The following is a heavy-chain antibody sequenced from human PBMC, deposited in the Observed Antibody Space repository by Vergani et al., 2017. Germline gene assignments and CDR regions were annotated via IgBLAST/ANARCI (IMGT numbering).Heavy chain of an antibody. CDR2: ISYDGSNK. D-gene: IGHD6-13*01. CDR3: ARATAAAYYFDY. V-gene: IGHV3-30*03. CDR1: GFTFSSYG. J-gene: IGHJ4*02. Sequence: QVQLVESGGGVVQPGRSLRLSCAASGFTFSSYGMHWVRQAPGKGLEWVAVISYDGSNKYYADSVKGRFTISRDNSKNTLYLQMNSLRAEDTAVYYCARATAAAYYFDYWGQGTLVTVSS.